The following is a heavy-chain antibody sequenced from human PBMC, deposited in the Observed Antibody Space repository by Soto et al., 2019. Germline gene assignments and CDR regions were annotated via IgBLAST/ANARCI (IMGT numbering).Heavy chain of an antibody. D-gene: IGHD2-15*01. CDR1: GGSISSSSYY. J-gene: IGHJ6*02. Sequence: SETLSLTCTVSGGSISSSSYYWGWIRQPPGKGLEWIGSIYYSGSTYYNPSLKSRVTISVDTSKNQFSLKLSSVTAADTAVYYCASTLHRRDYYYYGMDGWGQGNTVTVCS. V-gene: IGHV4-39*07. CDR3: ASTLHRRDYYYYGMDG. CDR2: IYYSGST.